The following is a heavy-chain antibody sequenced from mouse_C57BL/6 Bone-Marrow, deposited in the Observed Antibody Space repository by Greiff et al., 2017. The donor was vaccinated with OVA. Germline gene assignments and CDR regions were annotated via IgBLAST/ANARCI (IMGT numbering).Heavy chain of an antibody. CDR2: INPNNGGT. J-gene: IGHJ4*01. CDR3: ARSNDGYYNYAMDY. D-gene: IGHD2-3*01. V-gene: IGHV1-18*01. Sequence: DVKLQESGPELVKPGASVKIPCKASGYTFTDYNMDWVKQSHGKSLEWIGDINPNNGGTIYNQKFKGKATLTVDKSSSTAYMELRSLTSEDTAVYYCARSNDGYYNYAMDYWGQGTSVTVSS. CDR1: GYTFTDYN.